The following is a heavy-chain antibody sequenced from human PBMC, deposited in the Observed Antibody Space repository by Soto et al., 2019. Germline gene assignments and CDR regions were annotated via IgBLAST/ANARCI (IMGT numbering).Heavy chain of an antibody. CDR2: ISSSSSTI. Sequence: GGSLRLSCAASGFTFSSYSMNWVRQAPGKGLEWVSYISSSSSTIYYADSVKGRFTISRDNAKNSLYLQMNSLRDEDTAVYYCATGPKQQLVPNYYYYGMDVWGQGTTVTVSS. D-gene: IGHD6-13*01. J-gene: IGHJ6*02. CDR1: GFTFSSYS. CDR3: ATGPKQQLVPNYYYYGMDV. V-gene: IGHV3-48*02.